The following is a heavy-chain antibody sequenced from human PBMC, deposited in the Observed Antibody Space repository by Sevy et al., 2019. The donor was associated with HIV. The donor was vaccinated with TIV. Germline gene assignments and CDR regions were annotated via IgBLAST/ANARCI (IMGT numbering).Heavy chain of an antibody. J-gene: IGHJ6*03. V-gene: IGHV1-69*13. D-gene: IGHD3-10*01. Sequence: ASVKVSCKASGGTFSSYAISWVRQAPGQGLEWMGGIIPNFGTANYAQKFQGRVTITADESTSTAYMELSSLRSEDTAVYYCASQGTYSDYYMDVWGKGTTVTVSS. CDR3: ASQGTYSDYYMDV. CDR2: IIPNFGTA. CDR1: GGTFSSYA.